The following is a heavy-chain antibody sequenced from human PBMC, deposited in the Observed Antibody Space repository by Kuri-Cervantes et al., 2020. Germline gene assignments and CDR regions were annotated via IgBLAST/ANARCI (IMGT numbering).Heavy chain of an antibody. Sequence: GGSLRLSCAASGFTFSSYAMRWVRQAPGKGLEWVAVISYDGSNKYYADSVKGRFTISRDNSKNTLYLQMNSLRAEDKAVYYCAEARGPVWFGELLYPHDAFDIWGQGTMVTVSS. CDR3: AEARGPVWFGELLYPHDAFDI. V-gene: IGHV3-30-3*02. D-gene: IGHD3-10*01. CDR2: ISYDGSNK. J-gene: IGHJ3*02. CDR1: GFTFSSYA.